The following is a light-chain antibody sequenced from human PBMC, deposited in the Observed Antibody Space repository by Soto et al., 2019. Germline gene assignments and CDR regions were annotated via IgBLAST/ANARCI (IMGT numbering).Light chain of an antibody. CDR1: SGHRSYA. CDR3: QTWGTGIQV. CDR2: LNSDGSH. J-gene: IGLJ2*01. Sequence: QSVLTQSPSASASLGASVKLTCTLSSGHRSYAIAWHQQQPEKGPRYLMKLNSDGSHSKGDGIPDRFSGSRSGAERYLTISSLQSEDEADYYCQTWGTGIQVFGGGTKLTVL. V-gene: IGLV4-69*01.